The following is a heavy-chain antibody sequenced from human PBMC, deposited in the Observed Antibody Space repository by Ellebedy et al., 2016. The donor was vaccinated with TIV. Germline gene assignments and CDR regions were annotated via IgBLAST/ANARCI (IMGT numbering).Heavy chain of an antibody. Sequence: AASVKVSCKASGYTFTGYYMHWVRQAPGQGLEWMGWINPNSGGTNYAQKFQGRVTMTTDTSTSTAYMELRSLRSDDTAVYYCARVAAAFGYWGQGTLVTVSS. CDR1: GYTFTGYY. J-gene: IGHJ4*02. D-gene: IGHD6-13*01. CDR3: ARVAAAFGY. V-gene: IGHV1-2*02. CDR2: INPNSGGT.